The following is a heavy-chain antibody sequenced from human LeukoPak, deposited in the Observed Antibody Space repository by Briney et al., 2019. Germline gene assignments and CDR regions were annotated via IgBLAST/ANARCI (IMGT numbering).Heavy chain of an antibody. J-gene: IGHJ4*02. CDR1: GGSISSSSYY. D-gene: IGHD2-15*01. Sequence: SETLSLTCTVSGGSISSSSYYWGWIRQPPGKGLEWIGSIYCSGSTYYKTSLESRVTISVDTSKKQFSLRLSSVTAADTAVYYCARHVRFCSGGTCHGPDYFDYWGQGTLATVSS. CDR2: IYCSGST. V-gene: IGHV4-39*01. CDR3: ARHVRFCSGGTCHGPDYFDY.